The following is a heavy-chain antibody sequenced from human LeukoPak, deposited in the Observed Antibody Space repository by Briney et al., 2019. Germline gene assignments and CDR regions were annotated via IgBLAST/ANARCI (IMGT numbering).Heavy chain of an antibody. V-gene: IGHV3-48*01. Sequence: GGSLRLSCAASGFTFSRYPMNWVRQAPGKGLEWISYITSSSSTIYYADFVKGRFTISRDNAKNSLYLQMNSLSAEDTAVYYCAREIKPAAIWGQGTLVTVSS. CDR3: AREIKPAAI. D-gene: IGHD2-2*01. CDR1: GFTFSRYP. J-gene: IGHJ4*02. CDR2: ITSSSSTI.